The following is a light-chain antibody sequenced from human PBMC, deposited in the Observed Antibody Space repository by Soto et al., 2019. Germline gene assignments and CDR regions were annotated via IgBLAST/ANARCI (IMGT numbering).Light chain of an antibody. Sequence: QSVLTQPPSVSGAPGQRVSISCTGSSTNIGAGYGVHWYQQRPGTAPKLMIYEVSNRPSGVSNRFSGSKSGNTASLTISGLQAEDEADYYCSSYTSSSTWVFGGGTKLTVL. CDR1: STNIGAGYG. CDR2: EVS. J-gene: IGLJ3*02. V-gene: IGLV1-40*01. CDR3: SSYTSSSTWV.